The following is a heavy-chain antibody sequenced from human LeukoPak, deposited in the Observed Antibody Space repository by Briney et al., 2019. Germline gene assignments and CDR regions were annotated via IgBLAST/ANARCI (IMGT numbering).Heavy chain of an antibody. CDR1: GFTFSSYA. Sequence: PGGSLRLSCAASGFTFSSYAMSWVRQAPGKGLEWVSAISGSGGSTYYADSVKGRFTISRDNSKNTLYLQMNSLRAEDTAVYYCAKGGQPGWSMITFGGVIVSDYFDYWGQGTLVTVSS. D-gene: IGHD3-16*02. CDR2: ISGSGGST. V-gene: IGHV3-23*01. CDR3: AKGGQPGWSMITFGGVIVSDYFDY. J-gene: IGHJ4*02.